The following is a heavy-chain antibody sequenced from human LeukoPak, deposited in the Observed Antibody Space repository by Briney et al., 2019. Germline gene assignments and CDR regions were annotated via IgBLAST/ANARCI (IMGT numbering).Heavy chain of an antibody. V-gene: IGHV1-69*04. CDR2: IIPILGIA. Sequence: SVKVSCKASGGTFSSYAISWVRQAPGQGIEWMGRIIPILGIANYAQKFQGRVTITADKSTSTAYMELSSLRSEDTAVYYCAIGGAGEDVYYDSSGQGLDYWGQGTLVTVSS. CDR3: AIGGAGEDVYYDSSGQGLDY. J-gene: IGHJ4*02. D-gene: IGHD3-22*01. CDR1: GGTFSSYA.